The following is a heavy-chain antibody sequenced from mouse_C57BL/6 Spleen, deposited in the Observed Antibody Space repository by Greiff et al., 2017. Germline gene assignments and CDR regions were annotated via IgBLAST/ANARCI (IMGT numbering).Heavy chain of an antibody. CDR2: IYPGDGDT. V-gene: IGHV1-82*01. CDR1: GYAFSSSW. Sequence: QVQLQQSGPELVKPGASVKISCKASGYAFSSSWMNWVKQRPGKGLEWIGRIYPGDGDTNYNGKFKGKATLTADKSSSTAYMQLSSLTSEDSAVYFCARSGYDSHWYFDVWGTGTTVTVSS. J-gene: IGHJ1*03. CDR3: ARSGYDSHWYFDV. D-gene: IGHD2-4*01.